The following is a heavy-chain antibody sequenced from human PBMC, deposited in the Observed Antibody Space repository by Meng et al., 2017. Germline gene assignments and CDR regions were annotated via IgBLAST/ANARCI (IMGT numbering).Heavy chain of an antibody. D-gene: IGHD3-10*01. V-gene: IGHV1-18*01. CDR1: GYTFTSYG. CDR3: ARGWFGELDYYYGMDV. J-gene: IGHJ6*02. CDR2: ISAYNGNT. Sequence: ASVKVSCKASGYTFTSYGISWVRQAPGQGLGWMGWISAYNGNTNYAQKLQGRVTMTTDTSTSTAYMEPRSLRSDDTAVYYCARGWFGELDYYYGMDVWGQGTTVTVSS.